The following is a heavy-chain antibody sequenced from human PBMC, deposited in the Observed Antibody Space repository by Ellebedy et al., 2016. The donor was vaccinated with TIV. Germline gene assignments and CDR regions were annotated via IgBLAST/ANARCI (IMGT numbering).Heavy chain of an antibody. CDR2: VYTSGST. Sequence: MPSETLSLTCTVSGGSISSYYWSWVRQPAGKGLEWIGRVYTSGSTNYNPSLRSRVTMSFDTSKNQFSLKLSSVTAADTAVYYCARGPPLWFGELYYFDYWGQGTLVTVSS. V-gene: IGHV4-4*07. J-gene: IGHJ4*02. CDR1: GGSISSYY. D-gene: IGHD3-10*01. CDR3: ARGPPLWFGELYYFDY.